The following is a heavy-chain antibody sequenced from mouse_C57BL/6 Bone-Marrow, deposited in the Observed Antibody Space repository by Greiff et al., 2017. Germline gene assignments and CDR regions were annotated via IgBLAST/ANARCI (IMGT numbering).Heavy chain of an antibody. CDR3: TRKATVVVDYYAMDY. V-gene: IGHV1-15*01. D-gene: IGHD1-1*01. CDR1: GYTFTDYE. CDR2: IDPETGGP. Sequence: QVQLKESGAELVRPGASVTLSCKASGYTFTDYEMHWVKQTPVHGLEWIGAIDPETGGPAYNQKFKGKAILTADKSSSTAYMELRSLTSEDSAVYYCTRKATVVVDYYAMDYWGQGTSVTVSS. J-gene: IGHJ4*01.